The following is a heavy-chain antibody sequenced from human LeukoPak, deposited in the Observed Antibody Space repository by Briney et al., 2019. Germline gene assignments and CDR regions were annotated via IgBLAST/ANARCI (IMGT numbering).Heavy chain of an antibody. Sequence: ASVKVSCKASGYIFTNYYIHWVRQAPGQGLEWMGIINPSGGSTSYAQKFQGRVTMTRDTSTSTVYMELSSLRSEDTAVYYCARDLEAYDSSGWYGYWGQGTLVTVSS. CDR1: GYIFTNYY. CDR2: INPSGGST. D-gene: IGHD3-22*01. J-gene: IGHJ4*02. V-gene: IGHV1-46*01. CDR3: ARDLEAYDSSGWYGY.